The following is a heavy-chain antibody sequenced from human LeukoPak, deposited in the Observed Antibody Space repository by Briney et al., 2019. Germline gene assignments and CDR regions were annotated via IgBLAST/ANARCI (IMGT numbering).Heavy chain of an antibody. CDR1: GGSFSNYY. Sequence: PSETLSLTCTVSGGSFSNYYWSWIRQPPGKGLEWIGNIYYSGSTNYNPSLKSRVTISVDTSKKQFSLKLTSVTAADTAVYYCARHDVYCTNGVCYLDGGFDPWGQGTLVTVSS. V-gene: IGHV4-59*08. CDR3: ARHDVYCTNGVCYLDGGFDP. J-gene: IGHJ5*02. CDR2: IYYSGST. D-gene: IGHD2-8*01.